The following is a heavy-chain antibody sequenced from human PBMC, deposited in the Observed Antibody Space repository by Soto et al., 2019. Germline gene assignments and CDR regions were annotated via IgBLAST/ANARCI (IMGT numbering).Heavy chain of an antibody. D-gene: IGHD3-22*01. CDR2: INAGNGHT. CDR1: GYTFTSYA. Sequence: QVQLVQSGAEVKKPGASVKVSCKASGYTFTSYAMHWVRQAPGQRLERMGWINAGNGHTKYSQKFQGRVTITRDTSASTAYMELTRLRSEDTAVYYCARSSGFYYVDYWGQGTLVTVSS. J-gene: IGHJ4*02. V-gene: IGHV1-3*01. CDR3: ARSSGFYYVDY.